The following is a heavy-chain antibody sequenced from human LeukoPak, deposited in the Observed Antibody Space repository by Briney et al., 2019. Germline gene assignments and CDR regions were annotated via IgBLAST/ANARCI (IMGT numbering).Heavy chain of an antibody. Sequence: PGGSLRVSCAASGFTFSSNAMNWVRQAPGKGLEWISSISGSADSTYYADSVQGRFTISRDNSKNTLYLQMNSLRVEDTAIYYCAKDARIQLWALDSWGQGTLVTVSS. V-gene: IGHV3-23*01. CDR1: GFTFSSNA. J-gene: IGHJ4*02. CDR3: AKDARIQLWALDS. CDR2: ISGSADST. D-gene: IGHD5-18*01.